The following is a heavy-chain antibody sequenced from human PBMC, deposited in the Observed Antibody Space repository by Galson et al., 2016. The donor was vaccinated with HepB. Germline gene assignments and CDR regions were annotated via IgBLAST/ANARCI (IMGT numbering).Heavy chain of an antibody. CDR1: RFTFSSYA. CDR2: ISGSGGST. J-gene: IGHJ6*02. V-gene: IGHV3-23*01. CDR3: AKEGTIFGVVPYGMDV. Sequence: SLRLSCAASRFTFSSYAMSGVRQAPGKGLEWVSVISGSGGSTYYADSVKGRFTISRDNSKNTLYLQMNSLRAEDTAVYYCAKEGTIFGVVPYGMDVWGQGTKVIVSS. D-gene: IGHD3-3*01.